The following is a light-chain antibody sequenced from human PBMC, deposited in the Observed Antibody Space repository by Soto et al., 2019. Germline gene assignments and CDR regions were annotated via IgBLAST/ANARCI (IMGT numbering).Light chain of an antibody. CDR1: SSDVGGYNY. CDR3: SSYAGSNNDV. Sequence: QSVLTQSASASGSPGQSVTISCTGTSSDVGGYNYVSWYQQHPGKAPKLMISEVSKRPSGVPDRFSGSKSGNTASLTVSGLQAEDEADYYCSSYAGSNNDVFGTGTKLTVL. CDR2: EVS. J-gene: IGLJ1*01. V-gene: IGLV2-8*01.